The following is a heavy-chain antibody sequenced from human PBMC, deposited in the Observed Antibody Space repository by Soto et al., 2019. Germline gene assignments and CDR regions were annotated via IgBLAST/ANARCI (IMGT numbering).Heavy chain of an antibody. CDR2: ISGSGGGT. D-gene: IGHD2-15*01. CDR3: AKHLSNGSPDY. J-gene: IGHJ4*02. CDR1: GFTFSSYA. V-gene: IGHV3-23*01. Sequence: PGGSLRLSCAASGFTFSSYAMSWVRQAPGKGLKWVSLISGSGGGTYYADSVKGRFTISRDNSKNTLYLQMNSLRAEDTAVFYCAKHLSNGSPDYWGQGTLVTVSS.